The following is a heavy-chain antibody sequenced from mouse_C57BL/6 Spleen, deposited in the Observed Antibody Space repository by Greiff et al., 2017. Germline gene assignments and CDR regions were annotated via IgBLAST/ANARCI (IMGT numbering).Heavy chain of an antibody. V-gene: IGHV1-26*01. CDR1: GYTFTDYY. CDR3: ARREIYDGYRY. CDR2: INPNNGGT. D-gene: IGHD2-3*01. Sequence: VQLQQSGPELVKPGASVKISCKASGYTFTDYYMNWVKQSHGKSLEWIGDINPNNGGTSYNQKFKGKATLTVDKSSSTAYMELRSLTSEDSAVYYCARREIYDGYRYWGQGTTLTVSS. J-gene: IGHJ2*01.